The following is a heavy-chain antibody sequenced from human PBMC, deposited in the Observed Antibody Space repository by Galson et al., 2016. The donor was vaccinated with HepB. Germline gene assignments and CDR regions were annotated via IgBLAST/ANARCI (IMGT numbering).Heavy chain of an antibody. J-gene: IGHJ4*02. D-gene: IGHD3-22*01. Sequence: SETLSLTCTVSGGSVSSGSYYWSWVRQPPGKALEWIGYILYSGNTNYNPSLWSRVTISLDTSRNQFSLKLSSVTAADTAVYYCARRAATYDSSGYYYGADGDYWGQGTLVTVSS. V-gene: IGHV4-61*01. CDR1: GGSVSSGSYY. CDR3: ARRAATYDSSGYYYGADGDY. CDR2: ILYSGNT.